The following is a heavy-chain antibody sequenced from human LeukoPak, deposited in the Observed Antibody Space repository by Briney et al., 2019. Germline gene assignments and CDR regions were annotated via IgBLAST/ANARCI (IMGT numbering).Heavy chain of an antibody. D-gene: IGHD2-15*01. CDR3: ARGGSGANDY. CDR2: INSDGSST. J-gene: IGHJ4*02. CDR1: GFTFSNYW. Sequence: GGSLRLSCAASGFTFSNYWMHWVRQAPGKGLVWVSRINSDGSSTSYADSVKGRFTISRDNAKNTLYMQMNSLGAEDTAVYYCARGGSGANDYWGQGTLVTVSS. V-gene: IGHV3-74*01.